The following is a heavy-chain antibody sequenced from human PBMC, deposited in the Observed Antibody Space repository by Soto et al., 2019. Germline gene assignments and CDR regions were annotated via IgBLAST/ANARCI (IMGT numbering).Heavy chain of an antibody. CDR2: LYYSGNT. V-gene: IGHV4-39*01. CDR1: GGSISRSSYC. CDR3: ATRQGGSYNWFDP. D-gene: IGHD2-15*01. Sequence: LSLTCTVSGGSISRSSYCWAWIRQPPGKGLEWIGTLYYSGNTYYNPSLKSRVTISVDTSKNQFSLKLSSVTAADTAVYYCATRQGGSYNWFDPWGQGTLVTVSS. J-gene: IGHJ5*02.